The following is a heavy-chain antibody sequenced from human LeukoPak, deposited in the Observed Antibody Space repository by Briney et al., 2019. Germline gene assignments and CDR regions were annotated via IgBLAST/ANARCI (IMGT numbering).Heavy chain of an antibody. CDR3: ATPGEAYDILTGYYKGYYYYYMDV. CDR2: IIPIFGTA. Sequence: SVKVSCKASGGTFSSYAISWVRQAPGQGLEWMGGIIPIFGTANYAQKFQGRVTITADKSTSTAYMELSSLRSEDTAVYYCATPGEAYDILTGYYKGYYYYYMDVWGKGTTVTVSS. V-gene: IGHV1-69*06. CDR1: GGTFSSYA. D-gene: IGHD3-9*01. J-gene: IGHJ6*03.